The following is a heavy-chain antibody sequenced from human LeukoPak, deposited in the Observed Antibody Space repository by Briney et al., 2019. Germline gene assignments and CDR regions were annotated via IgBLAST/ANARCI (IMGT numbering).Heavy chain of an antibody. J-gene: IGHJ3*02. V-gene: IGHV4-39*07. CDR2: IYYSGST. CDR3: ARDGPAGLWFGEVSFDI. Sequence: SETLSLTCTVSGGSISSSRYYWGWIRQPPGKGLEWIGSIYYSGSTYYNPSLKSRVTISVDTSKNQFSLKLSSLTAADTAVYYCARDGPAGLWFGEVSFDIWGQGTMVTVSS. CDR1: GGSISSSRYY. D-gene: IGHD3-10*01.